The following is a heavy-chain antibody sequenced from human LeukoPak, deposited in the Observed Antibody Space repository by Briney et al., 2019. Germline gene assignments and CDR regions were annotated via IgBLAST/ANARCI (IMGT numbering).Heavy chain of an antibody. Sequence: SETLSLTCAVYGGSFSGYYWSWIRQPPGKGLEWIGEINHSGSTNYNPSLKSRVTISVDTSENQFSLKLSSVTAADTAVYYCARWWVVVAATRASWFDPWGQGTLVTVSS. CDR2: INHSGST. D-gene: IGHD2-15*01. CDR3: ARWWVVVAATRASWFDP. J-gene: IGHJ5*02. V-gene: IGHV4-34*01. CDR1: GGSFSGYY.